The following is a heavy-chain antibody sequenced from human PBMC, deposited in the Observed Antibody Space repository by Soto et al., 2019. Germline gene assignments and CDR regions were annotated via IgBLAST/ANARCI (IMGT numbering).Heavy chain of an antibody. CDR1: GGSISSYY. J-gene: IGHJ5*02. V-gene: IGHV4-4*07. CDR3: ARAPGYGGNSWFDP. CDR2: IYTSGST. D-gene: IGHD4-17*01. Sequence: LSLTCTVSGGSISSYYWSWIRQPAGEGLEWIGRIYTSGSTNYNPSLKSRVTMSVDMSKNQFSLKLSSVTAADTAVYYCARAPGYGGNSWFDPWGQGTLVTVSS.